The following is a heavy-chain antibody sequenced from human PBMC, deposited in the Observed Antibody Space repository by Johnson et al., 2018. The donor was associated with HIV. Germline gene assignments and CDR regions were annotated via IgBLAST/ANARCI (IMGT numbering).Heavy chain of an antibody. D-gene: IGHD3-10*01. CDR3: TTDQGYYGDAFDI. CDR2: IKSETDGGTT. Sequence: VQLVESGGGLVKPGGSLRLSCAASGFTFTNAWMSWVRQAPGKGLEWLGRIKSETDGGTTDYAAPVKYRFTISRDDSKNTLYLQMNSLKTEDTAVYYCTTDQGYYGDAFDIWGQGTMVTVSS. CDR1: GFTFTNAW. V-gene: IGHV3-15*01. J-gene: IGHJ3*02.